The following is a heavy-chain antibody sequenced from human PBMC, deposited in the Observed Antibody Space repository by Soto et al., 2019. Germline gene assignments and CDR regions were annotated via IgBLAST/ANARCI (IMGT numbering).Heavy chain of an antibody. CDR3: ARDKLLRAYSSSWYLDD. CDR2: IYSGGST. V-gene: IGHV3-66*01. Sequence: GGSLRLSCAASGFTVSSNYMSWVRQAPGKGLEWVSVIYSGGSTYYADSVKGRFTISRDNSKNTLYLQMNSLRAEDTAVYYCARDKLLRAYSSSWYLDDSGQGTLVTVSS. J-gene: IGHJ4*02. D-gene: IGHD6-13*01. CDR1: GFTVSSNY.